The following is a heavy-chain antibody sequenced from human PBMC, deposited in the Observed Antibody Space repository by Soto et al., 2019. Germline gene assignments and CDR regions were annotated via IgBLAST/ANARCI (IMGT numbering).Heavy chain of an antibody. V-gene: IGHV1-18*04. CDR1: GDTFTSNG. D-gene: IGHD6-6*01. CDR2: ISIYNGNT. J-gene: IGHJ4*02. Sequence: GASVKVSCKASGDTFTSNGISWVRQAPGQGLEWLAWISIYNGNTQYAQKVQGRVTMTTDTSTNTAYMELGSLRSDDTAVYYCARAPGSSSRPLVFDYWGQGTLVTVSS. CDR3: ARAPGSSSRPLVFDY.